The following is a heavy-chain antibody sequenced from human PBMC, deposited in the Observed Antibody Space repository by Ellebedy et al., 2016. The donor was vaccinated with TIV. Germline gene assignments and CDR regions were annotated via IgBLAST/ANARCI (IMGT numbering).Heavy chain of an antibody. CDR1: GGSISTFY. Sequence: MPSETLSLTCNVSGGSISTFYWSWIRQPPGKGLEFIGYIYYIGLTHYNPSLESRVAISIDTSENQFSLRMTSVTPADTAVFYCARIWGIATRPVDSWGQGTLVTVSP. D-gene: IGHD6-6*01. CDR3: ARIWGIATRPVDS. V-gene: IGHV4-59*12. CDR2: IYYIGLT. J-gene: IGHJ4*02.